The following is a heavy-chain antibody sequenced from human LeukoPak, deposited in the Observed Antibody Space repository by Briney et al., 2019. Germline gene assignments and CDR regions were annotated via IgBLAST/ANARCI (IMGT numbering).Heavy chain of an antibody. Sequence: PGGSLRLSCAASGFTFSSYGMHWVRQAPGKGLEWVAFIRYDGSNKYYADSVKGRFTISRDNSKNTLYLQMNSLRAEDTAVYYCAAPGVVVAATTLLDAFDIWGQGTMVTVSS. CDR1: GFTFSSYG. D-gene: IGHD2-15*01. CDR2: IRYDGSNK. V-gene: IGHV3-30*02. CDR3: AAPGVVVAATTLLDAFDI. J-gene: IGHJ3*02.